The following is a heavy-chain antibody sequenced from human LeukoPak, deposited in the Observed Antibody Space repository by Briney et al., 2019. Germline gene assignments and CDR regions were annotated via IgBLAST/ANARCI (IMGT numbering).Heavy chain of an antibody. D-gene: IGHD3-3*01. Sequence: GGSLRLSCAASGFTFSSYWMHWVRQAPGKGLVWVSRINSDGSSTSYADSVKGRFTISRDNTKNTLYLQMNSLRAEDTAVYYCAREQANSYYDFWSGQNSLLDYWGQGTLVTVSS. CDR3: AREQANSYYDFWSGQNSLLDY. V-gene: IGHV3-74*01. CDR2: INSDGSST. CDR1: GFTFSSYW. J-gene: IGHJ4*02.